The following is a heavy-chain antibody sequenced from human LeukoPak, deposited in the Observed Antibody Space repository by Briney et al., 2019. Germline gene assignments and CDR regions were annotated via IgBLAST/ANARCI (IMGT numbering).Heavy chain of an antibody. CDR3: ARGVRIAVAGYIDY. Sequence: GGSLRLSCAASGFTFSSYAMHWVRQAPGKGLEWVAVISYDGSNKNYADSVKGRFTITRDNSKNTLYLQMNSLRAEDTTVYYCARGVRIAVAGYIDYWGQGTLVTVSS. D-gene: IGHD6-19*01. J-gene: IGHJ4*02. CDR1: GFTFSSYA. CDR2: ISYDGSNK. V-gene: IGHV3-30*04.